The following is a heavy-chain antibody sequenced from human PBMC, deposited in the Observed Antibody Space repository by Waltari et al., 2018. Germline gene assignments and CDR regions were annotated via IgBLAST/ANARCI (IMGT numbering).Heavy chain of an antibody. D-gene: IGHD3-10*01. Sequence: QVQLQESGPGLVKPSETLSLSFAVSGGSLKTSNSWNWVRQAPGKGLEWLGEVFDSGSTHYHVCLKSRLTISIDMSKSQFSLELTSVSATDTAIYYCGRSYGWGKYGRFDYWDQGIRVSVAS. CDR2: VFDSGST. V-gene: IGHV4-4*02. J-gene: IGHJ4*02. CDR1: GGSLKTSNS. CDR3: GRSYGWGKYGRFDY.